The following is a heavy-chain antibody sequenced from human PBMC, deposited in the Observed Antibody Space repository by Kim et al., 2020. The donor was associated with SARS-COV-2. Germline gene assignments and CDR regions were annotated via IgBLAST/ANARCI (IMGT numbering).Heavy chain of an antibody. D-gene: IGHD1-1*01. CDR1: GYTFTKND. J-gene: IGHJ5*02. CDR3: SRGLGSFNGLSWRWFVP. CDR2: MNPKSGNS. V-gene: IGHV1-8*01. Sequence: ASVKVSCKASGYTFTKNDINWVRQAPGQGLEWMGWMNPKSGNSVFAQKFQGRVTVTTNISVSTAYMELGSLRSDDTAIYFCSRGLGSFNGLSWRWFVPW.